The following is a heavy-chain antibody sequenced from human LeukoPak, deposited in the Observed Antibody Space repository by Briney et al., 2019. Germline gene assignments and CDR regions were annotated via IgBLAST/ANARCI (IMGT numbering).Heavy chain of an antibody. D-gene: IGHD3-22*01. CDR1: GYTFTVYY. CDR3: ARDMASSGYYSDY. Sequence: ASVKVSCKASGYTFTVYYMHWVRPAPGQGLEWMGWINPNSGGTDYAQKFQGRVTMTRGTSISTAYMELSRLRSDDTAVYYCARDMASSGYYSDYWGQGTLVTVSS. CDR2: INPNSGGT. V-gene: IGHV1-2*02. J-gene: IGHJ4*02.